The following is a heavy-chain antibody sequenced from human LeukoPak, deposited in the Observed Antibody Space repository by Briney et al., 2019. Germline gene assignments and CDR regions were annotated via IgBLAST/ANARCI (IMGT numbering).Heavy chain of an antibody. V-gene: IGHV1-2*02. D-gene: IGHD3-22*01. CDR1: GYTFTCYY. Sequence: GASVKVSCKASGYTFTCYYMHWVRQAPGQGLGWMGWINPNSGGTNYAQKFQGRATMTRDTSISTAYMELSRLRTDDTAVYYCARGYDSSGYYLRPYYYYMDVWGKGTTVTVSS. CDR3: ARGYDSSGYYLRPYYYYMDV. CDR2: INPNSGGT. J-gene: IGHJ6*03.